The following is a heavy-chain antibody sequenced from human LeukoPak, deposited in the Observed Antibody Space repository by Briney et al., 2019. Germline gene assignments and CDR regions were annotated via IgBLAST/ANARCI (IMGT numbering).Heavy chain of an antibody. CDR2: ISSSGSTI. CDR3: ARGPSSLDWLLPLDYFDY. CDR1: GFAFSTYN. D-gene: IGHD3-9*01. J-gene: IGHJ4*02. V-gene: IGHV3-48*01. Sequence: GGSLRLSCAASGFAFSTYNMNWVRQAPGKGLEWVSYISSSGSTIYYADSVKGRFTISRDNSKNTLYLQMNSLRAEDTAVYYCARGPSSLDWLLPLDYFDYWGQGTLVTVSS.